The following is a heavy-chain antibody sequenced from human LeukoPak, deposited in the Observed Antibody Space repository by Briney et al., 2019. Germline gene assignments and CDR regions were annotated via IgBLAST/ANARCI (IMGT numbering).Heavy chain of an antibody. J-gene: IGHJ3*02. CDR1: GFTVSSNY. CDR2: IYSGGST. D-gene: IGHD3-22*01. Sequence: PGGSLRLSRAASGFTVSSNYMSWVRQAPGKGLEWVSVIYSGGSTYYADSVKGRFTISRDNSKNTLYLQMNSLRAEDTAVYYCAKDRRITMIVVVIDAFDIWGQGTMVTVSS. CDR3: AKDRRITMIVVVIDAFDI. V-gene: IGHV3-53*01.